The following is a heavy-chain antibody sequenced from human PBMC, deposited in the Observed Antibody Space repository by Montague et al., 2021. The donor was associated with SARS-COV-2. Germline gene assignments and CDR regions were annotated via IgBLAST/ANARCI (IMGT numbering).Heavy chain of an antibody. CDR2: IYYSGST. CDR3: ARHSGRDTIFGVVVIFDAFDI. CDR1: GGSFSGYH. D-gene: IGHD3-3*01. Sequence: SETLSLTCAVYGGSFSGYHRTWIRQPPGKGLEWIGSIYYSGSTYYTPSLKSRVTISVDTSKNQFSLRLSSVTAADTAVYYCARHSGRDTIFGVVVIFDAFDIWGQGTMVTVSS. V-gene: IGHV4-34*01. J-gene: IGHJ3*02.